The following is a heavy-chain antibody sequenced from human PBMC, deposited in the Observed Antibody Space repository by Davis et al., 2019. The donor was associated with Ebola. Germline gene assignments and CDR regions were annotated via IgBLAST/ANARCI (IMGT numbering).Heavy chain of an antibody. Sequence: SVKVSCKASGGTFSSYAISWVRQAPGQGLEWMGGIIPIFGTANYAQKFQGRVTITADESTSTAYMELSSLRSEDTAVYYCAIRDYYDSSGYDTRNYYYYGMDVWGQGTTVTVSS. D-gene: IGHD3-22*01. V-gene: IGHV1-69*13. CDR3: AIRDYYDSSGYDTRNYYYYGMDV. J-gene: IGHJ6*02. CDR2: IIPIFGTA. CDR1: GGTFSSYA.